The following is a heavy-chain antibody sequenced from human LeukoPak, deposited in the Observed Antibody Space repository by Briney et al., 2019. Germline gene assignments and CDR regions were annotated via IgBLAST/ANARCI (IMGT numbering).Heavy chain of an antibody. CDR2: INWNGGST. J-gene: IGHJ5*02. V-gene: IGHV3-20*04. D-gene: IGHD5-18*01. CDR1: GFTFDDYG. Sequence: GGSLRLSCAASGFTFDDYGMSWVRQAPGKGLEWVSGINWNGGSTGYADSVKGRFTISRDNAKNSLYLQMNSLRAEDTALYYCARGHGGRGYSYGAFDHWGQGTLVTVSS. CDR3: ARGHGGRGYSYGAFDH.